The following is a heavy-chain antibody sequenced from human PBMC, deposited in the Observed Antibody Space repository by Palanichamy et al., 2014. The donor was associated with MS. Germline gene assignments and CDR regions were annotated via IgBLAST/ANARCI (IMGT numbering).Heavy chain of an antibody. J-gene: IGHJ4*02. CDR3: VVSDYRELGHFDY. CDR2: TIPIFGTA. Sequence: QVQLVQSGAEVKKPGSSVKVSCKASGGTFSSYAISWVRQAPGQGLEWMGGTIPIFGTANYTQKFQGRVTITADKSTSTAYMELSSLRSEDTAVYYCVVSDYRELGHFDYWGQGTLVTVSS. V-gene: IGHV1-69*06. CDR1: GGTFSSYA. D-gene: IGHD4-11*01.